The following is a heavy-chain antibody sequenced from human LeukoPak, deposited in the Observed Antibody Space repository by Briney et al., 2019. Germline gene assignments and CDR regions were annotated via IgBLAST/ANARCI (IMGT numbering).Heavy chain of an antibody. CDR2: ISGSGGST. D-gene: IGHD3-9*01. CDR3: ASAFLTGYYRNWFDP. V-gene: IGHV3-23*01. J-gene: IGHJ5*02. Sequence: PGGSLRLSCAASGFTFSSYAMSWVRQAPGKGLEWVSAISGSGGSTYYADSVKGRFTISRDNSKNTLYLQMNGLRAEDTAVYYCASAFLTGYYRNWFDPWGQGTLVTVSS. CDR1: GFTFSSYA.